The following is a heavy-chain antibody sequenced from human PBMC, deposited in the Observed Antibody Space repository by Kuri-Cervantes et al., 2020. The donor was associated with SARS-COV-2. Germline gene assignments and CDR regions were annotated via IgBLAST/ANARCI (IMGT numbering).Heavy chain of an antibody. J-gene: IGHJ4*02. V-gene: IGHV4-61*01. Sequence: ETLSLTCIVSGGSVSSCSHYWRWIRQPPGKGLEWIGYIYYSGSTKYNPSLKSRVTMSVDTSKNQFSLKLNSVTPADTAVYYCARTLDYYGSGTYCFDYWGQGTLVTVSS. CDR2: IYYSGST. CDR3: ARTLDYYGSGTYCFDY. CDR1: GGSVSSCSHY. D-gene: IGHD3-10*01.